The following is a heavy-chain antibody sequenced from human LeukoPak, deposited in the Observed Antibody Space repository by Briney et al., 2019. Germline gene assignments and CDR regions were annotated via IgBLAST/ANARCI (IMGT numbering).Heavy chain of an antibody. D-gene: IGHD1-7*01. Sequence: SETLSLTCTVSGGSISSYYWSWIRQPAGKGLEWIGRIYTSGSTNYNPSLKSRVTMSVDTSKNLFSLKLSSVTAADTAVYYCAADKNYLYYFDYWGQGTLVTVSS. CDR2: IYTSGST. CDR3: AADKNYLYYFDY. J-gene: IGHJ4*02. CDR1: GGSISSYY. V-gene: IGHV4-4*07.